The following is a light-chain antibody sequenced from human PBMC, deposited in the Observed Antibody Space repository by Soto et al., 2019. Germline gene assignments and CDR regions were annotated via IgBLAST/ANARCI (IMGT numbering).Light chain of an antibody. J-gene: IGLJ2*01. CDR1: RSDVGGYNY. Sequence: QSALTQPRSVSGSPGQSVTISCTGTRSDVGGYNYVSWYQQHPGKAPKLVMYDVTKRPSGVPDRFSGSKSGNTAALTISGLQAEDEADYYCCSHAGSYGEVFGGGTQLTVL. CDR3: CSHAGSYGEV. CDR2: DVT. V-gene: IGLV2-11*01.